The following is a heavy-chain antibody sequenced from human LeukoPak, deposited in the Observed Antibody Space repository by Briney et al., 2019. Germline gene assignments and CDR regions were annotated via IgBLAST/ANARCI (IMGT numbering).Heavy chain of an antibody. CDR2: INHSGST. D-gene: IGHD5-12*01. V-gene: IGHV4-34*01. CDR3: ARGLERRGYSGYDRNFDH. Sequence: SETLSLTCAVYGGSFSGYYWSWIRQPPGKGLEWIGEINHSGSTNYNPSLKSRVTISVDTSKNQFSLKLSSVTAADTAVYYCARGLERRGYSGYDRNFDHWGQGTLVTVSS. CDR1: GGSFSGYY. J-gene: IGHJ4*02.